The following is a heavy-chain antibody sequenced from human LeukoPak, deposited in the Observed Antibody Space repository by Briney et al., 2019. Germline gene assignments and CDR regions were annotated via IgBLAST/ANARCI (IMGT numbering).Heavy chain of an antibody. CDR2: ISYDGSNK. V-gene: IGHV3-30-3*01. Sequence: GGSLRLSCAASGFTFSSYAMHWVRQAPGMGLEWVAVISYDGSNKYYADSVKGRFTISRDNSKNTLYLQMNSLRAEDTAVYYCARPLRGVFDYWGQGTLVTVSS. D-gene: IGHD2-8*01. CDR3: ARPLRGVFDY. J-gene: IGHJ4*02. CDR1: GFTFSSYA.